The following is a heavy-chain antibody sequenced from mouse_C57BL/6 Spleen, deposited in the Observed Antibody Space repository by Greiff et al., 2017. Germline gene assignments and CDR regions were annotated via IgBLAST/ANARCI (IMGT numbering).Heavy chain of an antibody. CDR3: TKTRGLLPYYYAMDY. CDR1: GYTFTSYW. Sequence: VQLKQSGTVLARPGASVKMSCKTSGYTFTSYWMHWVKQRPGQGLEWIGAIYPGNSDTSYNQKFKGKAKLTAVTSASTAYMELSSLTNEDSAGYYSTKTRGLLPYYYAMDYWGQGTSVTVSS. J-gene: IGHJ4*01. V-gene: IGHV1-5*01. CDR2: IYPGNSDT. D-gene: IGHD2-3*01.